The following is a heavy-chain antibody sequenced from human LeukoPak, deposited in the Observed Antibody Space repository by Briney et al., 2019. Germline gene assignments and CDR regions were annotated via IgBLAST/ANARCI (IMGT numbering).Heavy chain of an antibody. CDR1: GFTFSSYG. V-gene: IGHV3-30*18. CDR2: ISYDGDNK. Sequence: GGSLRLSCAASGFTFSSYGMHWVRQAPGKGLEWVAVISYDGDNKYYADSVKGRFTISRDNSRNTLYLQMNSLRPEDSAVYYCAKDKYSSGWNYFDYWGQGTLVTVSS. CDR3: AKDKYSSGWNYFDY. J-gene: IGHJ4*02. D-gene: IGHD6-25*01.